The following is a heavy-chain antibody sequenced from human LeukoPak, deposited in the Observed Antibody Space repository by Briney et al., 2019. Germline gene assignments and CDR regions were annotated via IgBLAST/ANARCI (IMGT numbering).Heavy chain of an antibody. V-gene: IGHV3-7*01. CDR2: INQDGSKK. J-gene: IGHJ6*03. Sequence: GRSLRLSCAASGFTFSSYAMHWVRQAPGKGLEWVANINQDGSKKYYVDSIKGRFTISRDNAKNSLYLQMISLRAEDTALYYCARVFSGWYGNYMDVWVKGTTVTVSS. CDR3: ARVFSGWYGNYMDV. D-gene: IGHD6-19*01. CDR1: GFTFSSYA.